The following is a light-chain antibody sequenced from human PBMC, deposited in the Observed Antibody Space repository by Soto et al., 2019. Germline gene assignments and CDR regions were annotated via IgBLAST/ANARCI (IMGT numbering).Light chain of an antibody. V-gene: IGKV1-5*01. Sequence: DIQMTQSPSTLSASIGDRVTITCRASQTINGSLAWYQQKPGRPPKLLIYDVSFLESGAPSRFSGSGSGTDFTLTISSLRPDDFATFYCQQYKVYPYTFGQGSRLDIQ. CDR2: DVS. CDR1: QTINGS. J-gene: IGKJ2*01. CDR3: QQYKVYPYT.